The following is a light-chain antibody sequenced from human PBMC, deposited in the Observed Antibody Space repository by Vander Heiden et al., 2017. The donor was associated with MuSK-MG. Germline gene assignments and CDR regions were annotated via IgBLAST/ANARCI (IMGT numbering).Light chain of an antibody. CDR3: QQDDNYPLT. CDR2: AAS. J-gene: IGKJ1*01. V-gene: IGKV1-8*01. Sequence: RMTESPSPLSASTGDRDTINCRASQGISSYFAWYQQKPGKVPKLLIYAASTLQMAVPSRFSGSGSGTDFTLTISCLKSEDFATYYCQQDDNYPLTFGQGTKVEIK. CDR1: QGISSY.